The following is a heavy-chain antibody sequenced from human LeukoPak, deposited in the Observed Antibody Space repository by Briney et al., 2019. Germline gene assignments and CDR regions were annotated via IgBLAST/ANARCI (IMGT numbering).Heavy chain of an antibody. CDR1: GYTFTSYY. CDR2: INPNSGGT. Sequence: ASVKVSCKASGYTFTSYYMHWVRQAPGQGLEWMGWINPNSGGTNYAQKFQGRVTMTRDTSISTAYMELSRLRSDDTAVYYCARDMLVVAFTFDIWGQGTMVTVSS. V-gene: IGHV1-2*02. D-gene: IGHD3-22*01. J-gene: IGHJ3*02. CDR3: ARDMLVVAFTFDI.